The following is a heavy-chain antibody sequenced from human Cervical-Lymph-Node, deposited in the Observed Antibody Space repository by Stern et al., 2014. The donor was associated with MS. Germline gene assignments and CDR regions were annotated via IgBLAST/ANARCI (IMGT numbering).Heavy chain of an antibody. CDR3: GTWAFHIGNGLDV. CDR2: ISKDGNDE. J-gene: IGHJ6*02. V-gene: IGHV3-30*01. Sequence: MQLVESGGGAVQPGSSLRLSCAPSGLSFSRYAMTWVRQAPGKGLEWVAFISKDGNDERYADSVRGRFTISRDNSKNTLYLQMNNLRSDDTAVYYCGTWAFHIGNGLDVWGQGTTVVVSS. CDR1: GLSFSRYA. D-gene: IGHD2/OR15-2a*01.